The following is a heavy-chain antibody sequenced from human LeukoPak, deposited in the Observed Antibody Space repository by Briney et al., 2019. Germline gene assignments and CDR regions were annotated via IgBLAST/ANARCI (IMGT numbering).Heavy chain of an antibody. V-gene: IGHV1-2*02. CDR1: GFSFTTYY. CDR2: INPNSGGT. CDR3: ARSYDSSSRRLDY. Sequence: ASVKVSCKASGFSFTTYYMHWVRQAPGQGLEWMGWINPNSGGTNYAQKFQGRVTMTRDTSISTAYMELSRLRSDDTAVYYCARSYDSSSRRLDYWGQGTLVTVSS. J-gene: IGHJ4*02. D-gene: IGHD3-22*01.